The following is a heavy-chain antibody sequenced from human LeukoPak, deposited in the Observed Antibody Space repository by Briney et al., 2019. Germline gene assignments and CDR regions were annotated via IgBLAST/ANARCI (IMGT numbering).Heavy chain of an antibody. V-gene: IGHV3-30*03. J-gene: IGHJ3*02. Sequence: GWSLRLSCAGSGLTVSSYGMLWLRQAPGKGVEGVAVISYDGSNKYYADSVKGRFTISRDNAKNSLYLQMNSLRAEDTAVYYCARDIYAKWLGTSPAFDIWGKGTMVTVSS. CDR1: GLTVSSYG. CDR3: ARDIYAKWLGTSPAFDI. D-gene: IGHD6-19*01. CDR2: ISYDGSNK.